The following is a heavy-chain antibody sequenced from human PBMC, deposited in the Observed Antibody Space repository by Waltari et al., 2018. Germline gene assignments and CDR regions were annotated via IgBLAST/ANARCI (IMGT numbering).Heavy chain of an antibody. Sequence: DVQLVETGGGLIQPGGSLRLSCSVSGFTISNNYMTWVRQTPAKGLECVSFIYGGGNTYYAASVTGRFTISRDSINNTLFHQMNNLRAEDTAIYYCARVIRDGPSGFYGIAAFDLWGQGTMVTVSS. CDR3: ARVIRDGPSGFYGIAAFDL. CDR2: IYGGGNT. CDR1: GFTISNNY. J-gene: IGHJ3*01. D-gene: IGHD3-22*01. V-gene: IGHV3-53*02.